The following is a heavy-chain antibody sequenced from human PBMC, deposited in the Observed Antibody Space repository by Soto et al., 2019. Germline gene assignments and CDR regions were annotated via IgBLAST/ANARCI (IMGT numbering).Heavy chain of an antibody. CDR2: ISSSSSTI. CDR3: ARGQSGSRYYDRSGYYSAEYYFDY. V-gene: IGHV3-48*02. J-gene: IGHJ4*02. CDR1: GFTFSSYS. Sequence: GSLRLSCAASGFTFSSYSMNWVRQAPGKGLEWVSYISSSSSTIYYADSVKGRFTISRDNAKNSLYLQMNSLRDEDTAVYYCARGQSGSRYYDRSGYYSAEYYFDYWGQGTLVTVSS. D-gene: IGHD3-22*01.